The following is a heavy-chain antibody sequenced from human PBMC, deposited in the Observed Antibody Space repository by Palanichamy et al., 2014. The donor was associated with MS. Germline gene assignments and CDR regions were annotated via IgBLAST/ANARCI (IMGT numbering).Heavy chain of an antibody. CDR2: IKHDGSEK. D-gene: IGHD1-14*01. CDR3: ARGGAITGRFDY. CDR1: GFTFSNYW. V-gene: IGHV3-7*03. J-gene: IGHJ4*02. Sequence: EVQLVESGGGLVXPGGSLRLSCAASGFTFSNYWMSWVRQAPGKGLEWVANIKHDGSEKYYVDSVKGRFTVSRDNAKNSLYLQMNSLRAEDTAVYYCARGGAITGRFDYWGQGTLVTVSS.